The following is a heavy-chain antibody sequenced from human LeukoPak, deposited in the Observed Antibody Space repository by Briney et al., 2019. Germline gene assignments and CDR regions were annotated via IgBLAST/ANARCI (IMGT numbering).Heavy chain of an antibody. D-gene: IGHD2-2*01. Sequence: SVKVSCKASRGTFSSSAISWVRQAPGQGLEWMGGIIPIFGTPNHAQKFQGRVTITADESTSTAYMELSSLRSEDTAVYYCARRWGPLCSSASCYWRDWYFDLWGRGTLVTVSS. CDR3: ARRWGPLCSSASCYWRDWYFDL. CDR2: IIPIFGTP. CDR1: RGTFSSSA. V-gene: IGHV1-69*13. J-gene: IGHJ2*01.